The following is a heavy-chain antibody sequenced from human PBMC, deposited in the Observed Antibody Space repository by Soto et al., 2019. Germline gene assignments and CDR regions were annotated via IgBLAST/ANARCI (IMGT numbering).Heavy chain of an antibody. CDR3: AKGVITMVRGVIGYFEH. Sequence: GGSLRLSCAASGFTFSSYAMSWVRQAPGKGLEWVSAISGSGGSTYYADSVKGRFTISRDNSKNTLYLQMNSLRAEDTAVYYCAKGVITMVRGVIGYFEHWGQGTLVTVSS. V-gene: IGHV3-23*01. J-gene: IGHJ1*01. D-gene: IGHD3-10*01. CDR1: GFTFSSYA. CDR2: ISGSGGST.